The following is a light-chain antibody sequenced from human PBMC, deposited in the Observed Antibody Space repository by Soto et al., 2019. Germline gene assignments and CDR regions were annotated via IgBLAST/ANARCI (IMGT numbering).Light chain of an antibody. Sequence: EIVLTQSPGTLSLSPGERATLSCRASQSVSSSYLAWYQQKPGQAPRLLIYGASSRASGIPHRFSGSGSGTDFHLTSSRLEPEEFAVYYCQQYGSSPLTCGGGTKVEIK. CDR2: GAS. V-gene: IGKV3-20*01. J-gene: IGKJ4*01. CDR1: QSVSSSY. CDR3: QQYGSSPLT.